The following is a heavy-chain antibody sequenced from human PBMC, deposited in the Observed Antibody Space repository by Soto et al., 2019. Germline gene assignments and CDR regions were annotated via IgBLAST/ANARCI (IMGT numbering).Heavy chain of an antibody. Sequence: QVQLVQSGAEVKKPGASVKVSCKASGYTFTSYGISWVRQAPGQGLEWMGWISAYNGNTNYAQKLQGRVTMTTDTSTSTAYMELWSLRSDDTAVYYCARDRYCSSTSCYVWFDPWGQGTLVTVSS. CDR3: ARDRYCSSTSCYVWFDP. J-gene: IGHJ5*02. D-gene: IGHD2-2*01. CDR1: GYTFTSYG. CDR2: ISAYNGNT. V-gene: IGHV1-18*04.